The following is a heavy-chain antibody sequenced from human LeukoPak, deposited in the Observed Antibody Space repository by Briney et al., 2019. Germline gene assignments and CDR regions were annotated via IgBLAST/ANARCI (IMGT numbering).Heavy chain of an antibody. CDR3: SREFPFCGADCFSGVFDI. V-gene: IGHV1-18*01. J-gene: IGHJ3*02. CDR1: GYTFTSYG. Sequence: ASVKVSCKASGYTFTSYGINWVRQAPGQGLEWMGWISVINNANTRYAQNFQGRLTMTTDTSTTTAYMELRSLRSDDTAVYYCSREFPFCGADCFSGVFDIWGQGTMVTVS. D-gene: IGHD2-21*02. CDR2: ISVINNANT.